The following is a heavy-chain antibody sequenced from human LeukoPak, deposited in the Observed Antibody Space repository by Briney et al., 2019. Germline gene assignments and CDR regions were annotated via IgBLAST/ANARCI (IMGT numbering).Heavy chain of an antibody. V-gene: IGHV3-23*01. D-gene: IGHD3-10*01. Sequence: PGRSLRLSCAASGFTFSGYAMSWVRQAPGKGLEWVSGISGSGGSTYYADSVKGRLTISRDNSKNTLYLQMNSLRAEDTAAYYCAKGRYYGSGKWGYFEYWGQGTLVTVSS. J-gene: IGHJ4*02. CDR3: AKGRYYGSGKWGYFEY. CDR1: GFTFSGYA. CDR2: ISGSGGST.